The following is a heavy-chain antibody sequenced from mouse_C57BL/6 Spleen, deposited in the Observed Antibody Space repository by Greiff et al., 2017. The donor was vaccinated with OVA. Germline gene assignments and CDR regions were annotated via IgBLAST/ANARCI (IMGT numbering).Heavy chain of an antibody. Sequence: QVQLKQPGAELVRPGSSVKLSCKASGYTFTSYWMHWVKQRPIQGLEWIGNIDPSDSETHYNQKFKDKATLTVDKSSSTAYMQLSSLTSEDSAVYYCARGDYGNYAWFAYWGQGTLVTVSA. CDR3: ARGDYGNYAWFAY. V-gene: IGHV1-52*01. J-gene: IGHJ3*01. CDR1: GYTFTSYW. CDR2: IDPSDSET. D-gene: IGHD2-1*01.